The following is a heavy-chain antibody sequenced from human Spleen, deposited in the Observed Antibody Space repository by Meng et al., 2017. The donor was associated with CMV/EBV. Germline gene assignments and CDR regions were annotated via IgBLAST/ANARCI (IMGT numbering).Heavy chain of an antibody. CDR3: ARTGNYYVSGNGAVDV. J-gene: IGHJ6*02. D-gene: IGHD3-10*01. V-gene: IGHV4-39*07. CDR2: MDYGGSP. CDR1: GGSISSHNYY. Sequence: SETLSLTCIVSGGSISSHNYYWGWIRQTETGLEWIGSMDYGGSPYFNPSVRGRVDISLDPSKNQFSLNLTSVTAADTALYYCARTGNYYVSGNGAVDVWGQGTTVTVSS.